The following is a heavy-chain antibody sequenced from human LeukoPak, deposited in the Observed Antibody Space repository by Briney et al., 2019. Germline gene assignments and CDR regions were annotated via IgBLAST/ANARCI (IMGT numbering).Heavy chain of an antibody. V-gene: IGHV1-2*02. D-gene: IGHD6-13*01. CDR1: GYTFTGYY. J-gene: IGHJ4*02. CDR3: ARDIAAAGPRDFDY. CDR2: INPNSGGT. Sequence: ASVKVSCKASGYTFTGYYMHWVRQAPGQGLEWMGWINPNSGGTNYAQKFQGRVTMTRDTAISTAYMELSRLRSDDTAVYYCARDIAAAGPRDFDYWGQGTLVTVSS.